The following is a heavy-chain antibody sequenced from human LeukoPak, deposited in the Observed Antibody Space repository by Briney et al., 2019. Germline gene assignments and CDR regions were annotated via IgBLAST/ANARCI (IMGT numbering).Heavy chain of an antibody. Sequence: GGSLRLSCAASGFNFATFRMTWVRQSPGKGLEWVSAISGSGGVKYYADSVKGRFTISRDNSRNTLYLDMTSLRSEDSGVYYCAKKWEPLGYFFHYMDVWGKGATVTVSS. J-gene: IGHJ6*03. CDR3: AKKWEPLGYFFHYMDV. V-gene: IGHV3-23*01. CDR2: ISGSGGVK. CDR1: GFNFATFR. D-gene: IGHD1-26*01.